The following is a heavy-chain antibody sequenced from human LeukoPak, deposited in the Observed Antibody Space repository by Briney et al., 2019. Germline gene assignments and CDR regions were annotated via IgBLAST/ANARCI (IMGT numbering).Heavy chain of an antibody. Sequence: SVKVSCKASVGTFSSYAISWVRQAPGQGLEWMGGIIPIFGTANYAQKFQGRVTITTDESTSTAYMELSSLRSEDTAVYYCARVGYDFSYYYYYMDVWGKGTTVTVSS. CDR2: IIPIFGTA. CDR3: ARVGYDFSYYYYYMDV. D-gene: IGHD5-12*01. J-gene: IGHJ6*03. CDR1: VGTFSSYA. V-gene: IGHV1-69*05.